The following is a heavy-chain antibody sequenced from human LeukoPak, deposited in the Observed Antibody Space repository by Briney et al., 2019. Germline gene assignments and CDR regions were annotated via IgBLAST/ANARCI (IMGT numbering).Heavy chain of an antibody. Sequence: GGSLRLSCSVTGISVSGNSCSWVRQAPGKGLKWVAALLTGASTYYTASVKGRFTISRDNSKNIVFLQMNSLIIEDTAVYYCARSHYFDSSGSDFDSWGQGTLVTVS. CDR2: LLTGAST. CDR1: GISVSGNS. D-gene: IGHD3-22*01. V-gene: IGHV3-53*01. J-gene: IGHJ4*02. CDR3: ARSHYFDSSGSDFDS.